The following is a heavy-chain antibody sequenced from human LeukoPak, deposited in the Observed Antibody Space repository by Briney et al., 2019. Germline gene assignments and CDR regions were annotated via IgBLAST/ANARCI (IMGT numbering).Heavy chain of an antibody. V-gene: IGHV1-69*05. D-gene: IGHD6-6*01. J-gene: IGHJ4*02. CDR3: ASTRGIAARRGFDY. CDR1: GYTFASYD. CDR2: IIPIFGTA. Sequence: SVTVSCKASGYTFASYDINWVRQATGQGLEWMGGIIPIFGTANYAQKFQGRVTITTDESTSTAYMELSSLRSEDTAVYYCASTRGIAARRGFDYWGQGTLVTVSS.